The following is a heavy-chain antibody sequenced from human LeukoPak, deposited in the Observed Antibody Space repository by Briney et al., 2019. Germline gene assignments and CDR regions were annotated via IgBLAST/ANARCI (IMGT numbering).Heavy chain of an antibody. CDR1: GYTFTSYY. J-gene: IGHJ6*03. Sequence: GASVKVSCKASGYTFTSYYMHWVRQAPGQGLEWMGIINPSGGSTSYAQKFQGRVTMTRDTSTSTVYMELSSLRSEDTAVYYCARDVWYYDSSGYKGGIDYYYYMDVWGKGTTVTVSS. V-gene: IGHV1-46*01. D-gene: IGHD3-22*01. CDR2: INPSGGST. CDR3: ARDVWYYDSSGYKGGIDYYYYMDV.